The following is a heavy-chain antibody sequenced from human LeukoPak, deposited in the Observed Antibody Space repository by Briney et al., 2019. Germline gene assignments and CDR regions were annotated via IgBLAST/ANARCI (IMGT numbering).Heavy chain of an antibody. CDR3: ARDGELRYFDWLLSLDY. V-gene: IGHV4-59*12. J-gene: IGHJ4*02. D-gene: IGHD3-9*01. CDR2: IYYSGST. CDR1: GGSISSYY. Sequence: SETLSLTCTVSGGSISSYYWSWIRQPPGKGLEWIGYIYYSGSTNSNPSLKSRVTISVDTSKNQFSLKLSSVTAADTAVYYRARDGELRYFDWLLSLDYWGQGTLVTVSS.